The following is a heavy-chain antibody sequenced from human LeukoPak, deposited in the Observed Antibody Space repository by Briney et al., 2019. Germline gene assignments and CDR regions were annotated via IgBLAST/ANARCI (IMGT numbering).Heavy chain of an antibody. V-gene: IGHV4-59*01. J-gene: IGHJ3*02. Sequence: SETLSLTCTVSGGSISSYYWSWIRQPPGKGLEWIGYIYYSGSTNYNPSLKSRVTISVDTSKNQFSLKLSSVTAADTAVYYCARGSSSWYIDAFDIWGQGTMVTVSS. CDR2: IYYSGST. D-gene: IGHD6-13*01. CDR3: ARGSSSWYIDAFDI. CDR1: GGSISSYY.